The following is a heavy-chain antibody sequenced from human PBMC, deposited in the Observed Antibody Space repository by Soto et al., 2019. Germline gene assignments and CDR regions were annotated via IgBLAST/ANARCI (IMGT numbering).Heavy chain of an antibody. Sequence: QVQLVQSGAEVRKPGASVTVSCRSSGDSFNDYYIHWVRQAPGQGFEWMGWINPNGGVTKDAPKFQGWVSMTRDTSIRTVYMQLSRLRSDATAVYYCARESGGATATLDYYYFYMDVWGTGTTVTVSS. D-gene: IGHD5-12*01. J-gene: IGHJ6*03. CDR2: INPNGGVT. V-gene: IGHV1-2*04. CDR1: GDSFNDYY. CDR3: ARESGGATATLDYYYFYMDV.